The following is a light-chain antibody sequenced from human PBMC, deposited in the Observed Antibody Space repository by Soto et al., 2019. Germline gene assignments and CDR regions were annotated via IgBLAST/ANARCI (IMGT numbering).Light chain of an antibody. CDR1: QSISSW. CDR2: DAS. V-gene: IGKV1-5*01. Sequence: DIQMTQSPSTLSASVGARVTITCRASQSISSWLAWYQQKPGKAPKLLIYDASSLESGVPSRFSGSGSGTEFTLTISSLQPDDFATYDCQQYNSYSLTFGGGTKVEIK. J-gene: IGKJ4*01. CDR3: QQYNSYSLT.